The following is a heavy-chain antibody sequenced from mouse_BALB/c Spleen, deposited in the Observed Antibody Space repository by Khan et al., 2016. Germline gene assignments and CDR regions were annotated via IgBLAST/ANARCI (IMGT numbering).Heavy chain of an antibody. CDR3: ASSTPTFYAMDY. CDR2: IDPFNGGT. D-gene: IGHD1-1*01. V-gene: IGHV1S135*01. CDR1: GYSFTSYY. Sequence: VQLQQSGPELMKPGASVKISCKASGYSFTSYYMHWVKQSPGKSLEWIGYIDPFNGGTSYNQKFTGQATLTVDKSSSTAYMHLSSLTSENSAVYYCASSTPTFYAMDYWGQGTSVTVSS. J-gene: IGHJ4*01.